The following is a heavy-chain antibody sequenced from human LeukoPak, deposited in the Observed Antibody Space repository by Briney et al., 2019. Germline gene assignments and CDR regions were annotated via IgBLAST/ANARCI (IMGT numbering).Heavy chain of an antibody. J-gene: IGHJ6*02. V-gene: IGHV1-69*04. CDR3: AREYCSSTSCYSVGDYGMDA. Sequence: SVKVSCKASGGTFSSYAISWVRQAPGQGLEWMGRIIPIFGIANYAQKFQGRVTITADKSTSTAYMELSSLRSEDTAVYYCAREYCSSTSCYSVGDYGMDAWGQGTTVTVSS. D-gene: IGHD2-2*01. CDR1: GGTFSSYA. CDR2: IIPIFGIA.